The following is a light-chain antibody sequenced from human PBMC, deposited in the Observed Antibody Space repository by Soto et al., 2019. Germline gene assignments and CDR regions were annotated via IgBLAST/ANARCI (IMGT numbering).Light chain of an antibody. CDR3: QKYNSAPWT. Sequence: DITITQSPSSLSAFVGDRVTITCRASQGIGNYLVWYQQKPGKVPKVLIYAASSLQSEVTSRFSGSGSETEFTLTISSLQPEDVATYYCQKYNSAPWTFGPGTKVDI. CDR1: QGIGNY. V-gene: IGKV1-27*01. J-gene: IGKJ1*01. CDR2: AAS.